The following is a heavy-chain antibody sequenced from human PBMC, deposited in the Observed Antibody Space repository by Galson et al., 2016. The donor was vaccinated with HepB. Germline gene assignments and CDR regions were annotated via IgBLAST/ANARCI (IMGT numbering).Heavy chain of an antibody. V-gene: IGHV2-5*02. CDR3: AHSSGWTIEL. D-gene: IGHD6-19*01. CDR2: IYWDDDK. CDR1: GFSLSTSAVG. J-gene: IGHJ4*03. Sequence: PALVKPTQTLTLTCTFSGFSLSTSAVGVQWIRQPPGKALEWLALIYWDDDKEYSPSLRSKLTITKDTSKNQVVLIMTNMDPEDTGTYYCAHSSGWTIELWGHGTLVTVTS.